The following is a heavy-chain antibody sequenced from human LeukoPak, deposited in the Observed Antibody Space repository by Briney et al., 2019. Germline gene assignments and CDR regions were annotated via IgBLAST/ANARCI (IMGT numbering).Heavy chain of an antibody. CDR3: ARERRYCSSTSCPENYYYYYMDV. CDR1: GYTFTGYY. J-gene: IGHJ6*03. V-gene: IGHV1-2*02. Sequence: ASVKVSCKASGYTFTGYYMHWVRQAPGQGLEWMGWINPNSGGTNYAQKFQGRVTMTRDTSISTAYMELSRLRSDDTAVYYCARERRYCSSTSCPENYYYYYMDVWGKGTMVTVSS. D-gene: IGHD2-2*01. CDR2: INPNSGGT.